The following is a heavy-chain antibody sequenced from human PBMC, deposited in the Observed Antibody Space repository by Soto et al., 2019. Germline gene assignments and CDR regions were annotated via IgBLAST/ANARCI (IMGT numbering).Heavy chain of an antibody. CDR3: AKRTAYSSGWFDAFDI. CDR2: ISGSGGST. V-gene: IGHV3-23*01. Sequence: EVQLLESGGGLVQPGGSLRLSCAASGFTFSSYAMSWVRQAPGKGLEWVSAISGSGGSTYYADSVKCRFTISRDNSKNTLYLQMNSLRAEDTAVYYCAKRTAYSSGWFDAFDIWGQGTMVTVSS. J-gene: IGHJ3*02. D-gene: IGHD6-19*01. CDR1: GFTFSSYA.